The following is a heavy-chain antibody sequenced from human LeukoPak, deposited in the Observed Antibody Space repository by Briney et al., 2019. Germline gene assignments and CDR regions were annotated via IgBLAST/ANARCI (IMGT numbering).Heavy chain of an antibody. D-gene: IGHD3-16*01. CDR1: GGSISSYY. Sequence: PSETLSLTCTVSGGSISSYYWSWIRQPPGKGLEWIGYIYYSGSTNYNPSLKSRVTISVDTSKNQFSLKLSSVTAADTAVYYCARAVGDYDYAGGYWGQGTLVTVSS. V-gene: IGHV4-59*01. CDR2: IYYSGST. CDR3: ARAVGDYDYAGGY. J-gene: IGHJ4*02.